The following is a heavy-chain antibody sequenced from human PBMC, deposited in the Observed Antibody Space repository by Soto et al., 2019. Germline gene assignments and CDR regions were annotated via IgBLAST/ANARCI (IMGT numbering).Heavy chain of an antibody. V-gene: IGHV1-69*13. CDR2: IIPIFGTA. D-gene: IGHD6-6*01. Sequence: SVKVSCKASGGTLSSYAISWVRQAPGQGLEWMGGIIPIFGTANYAQKFQGRVTITADESTSTAYMELSSLRSEDTAVYYCARDGYSSSGDYYGMDVWGQGTTVTLSS. CDR3: ARDGYSSSGDYYGMDV. CDR1: GGTLSSYA. J-gene: IGHJ6*02.